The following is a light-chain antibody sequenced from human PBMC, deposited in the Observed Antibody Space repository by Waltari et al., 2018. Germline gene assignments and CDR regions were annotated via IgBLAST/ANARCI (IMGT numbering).Light chain of an antibody. CDR1: QDINNY. Sequence: DIQMTQSPSSLSASVGDRVTITCQASQDINNYLNWYQQKPGKAPKLLMYGASNLEAGVPSRFSGSGSGTAFTFTISSLQPEDIATYYCQQFDNLPRTFGQGTKLEIK. CDR3: QQFDNLPRT. CDR2: GAS. J-gene: IGKJ2*02. V-gene: IGKV1-33*01.